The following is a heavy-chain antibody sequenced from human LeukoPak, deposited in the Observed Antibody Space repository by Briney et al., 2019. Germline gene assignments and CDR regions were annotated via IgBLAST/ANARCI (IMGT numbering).Heavy chain of an antibody. CDR3: ARAFLGLPGLLDY. D-gene: IGHD3-10*01. J-gene: IGHJ4*02. CDR2: IYHSGNT. Sequence: PSETLSLTCAVSGASISSSNWWSWVRQPPGKGLEWIGEIYHSGNTNYNPSLKSRVTISVDKSKNQFSLKLNSVTAADTAVYYCARAFLGLPGLLDYWGQGTLVTVSS. V-gene: IGHV4-4*02. CDR1: GASISSSNW.